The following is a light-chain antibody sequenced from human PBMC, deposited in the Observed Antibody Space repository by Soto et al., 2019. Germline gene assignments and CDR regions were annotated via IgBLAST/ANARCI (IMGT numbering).Light chain of an antibody. CDR3: QQLNSYPPWT. J-gene: IGKJ1*01. CDR2: AAS. V-gene: IGKV1-9*01. CDR1: QGISSY. Sequence: DIQLTQSPSFLSASVGDRVTITCRASQGISSYLAWYQQKPGKAPKLLIYAASTLQSGVPSRFXGSGSGTEFPLTISSLQPEDFATYYCQQLNSYPPWTFGQGTKVEIK.